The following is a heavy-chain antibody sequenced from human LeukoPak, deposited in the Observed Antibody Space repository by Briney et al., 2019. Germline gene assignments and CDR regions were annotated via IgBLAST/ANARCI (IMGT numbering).Heavy chain of an antibody. CDR3: ARGADGVSSNSRGWFDP. J-gene: IGHJ5*02. CDR1: GFPFSSHG. V-gene: IGHV3-23*01. Sequence: GGSLRLSCAGSGFPFSSHGMNWVRQAPGKGLEWVSGISPGGGPTYYADSVKGRFTISRDDSKNTLYLQMKNLRAEDTAVYYCARGADGVSSNSRGWFDPWGQGTLVTVSS. CDR2: ISPGGGPT. D-gene: IGHD2-15*01.